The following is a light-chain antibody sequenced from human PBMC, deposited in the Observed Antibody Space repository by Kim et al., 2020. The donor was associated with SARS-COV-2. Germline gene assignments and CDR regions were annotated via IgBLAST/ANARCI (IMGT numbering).Light chain of an antibody. CDR3: QQSNDWPPLT. CDR1: QTINNK. Sequence: SRGEGATLSCRASQTINNKLVWYQQKPGQAPRLLIYDATTRATGVPARFIGSGSETDFTLTISSLQSEDFAVYYCQQSNDWPPLTFGQGTKVDIK. J-gene: IGKJ1*01. CDR2: DAT. V-gene: IGKV3-15*01.